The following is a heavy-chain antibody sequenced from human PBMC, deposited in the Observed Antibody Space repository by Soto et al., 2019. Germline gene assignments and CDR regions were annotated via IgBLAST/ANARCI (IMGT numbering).Heavy chain of an antibody. CDR3: AREYCSGCICYGPKTYGMDV. Sequence: KPSETLSLTCTVSGGSISSGGYYWSWIRQHPGKGLEWIGYIYYSGSTYYNPSLKSRVTISVDTSKNQFSLKLSSVTAADTAVYYCAREYCSGCICYGPKTYGMDVRGQGTMVTVS. CDR2: IYYSGST. J-gene: IGHJ6*02. D-gene: IGHD2-15*01. V-gene: IGHV4-31*03. CDR1: GGSISSGGYY.